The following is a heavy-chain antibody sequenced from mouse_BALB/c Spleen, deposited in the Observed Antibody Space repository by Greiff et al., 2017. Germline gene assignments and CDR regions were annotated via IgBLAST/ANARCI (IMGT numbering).Heavy chain of an antibody. D-gene: IGHD2-3*01. J-gene: IGHJ1*01. V-gene: IGHV5-12-1*01. Sequence: EVQRVESGGGLVKPGGSLKLSCAASGFAFSSYDMSWVRQTPEKRLEWVAYISSGGGSTYYPDTVKGRFTISRDNAKNTLYLQMSSLKSEDTAMYYCARHDGYYVHFDVWGAGTTVTVSS. CDR3: ARHDGYYVHFDV. CDR1: GFAFSSYD. CDR2: ISSGGGST.